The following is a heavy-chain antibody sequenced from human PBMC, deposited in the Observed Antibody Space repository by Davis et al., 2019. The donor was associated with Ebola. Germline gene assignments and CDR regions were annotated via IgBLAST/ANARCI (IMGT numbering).Heavy chain of an antibody. CDR1: GYTFTNYY. CDR3: TTPGGQDSGYDVLDI. V-gene: IGHV1-46*03. J-gene: IGHJ3*02. Sequence: ASVKVSCKASGYTFTNYYMHWVGQAPGQGLEWMGMINANDGRTIHAQKFQGRDTVTRDTSTTTVYMDLSSIRSEDTALYYCTTPGGQDSGYDVLDIWRQGTMVTVSS. D-gene: IGHD5-12*01. CDR2: INANDGRT.